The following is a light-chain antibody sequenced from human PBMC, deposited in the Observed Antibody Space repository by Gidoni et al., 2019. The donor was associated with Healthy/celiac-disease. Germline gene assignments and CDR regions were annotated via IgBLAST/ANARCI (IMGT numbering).Light chain of an antibody. J-gene: IGKJ4*01. CDR2: AAS. Sequence: DIQMTKSTSSLSASVGDRVTITCRASQSISSYLNWYQQKPGKAPKLLIYAASSLQSGVPSRFSGRGSGTDFTLTISSLQPEDFATYYCQQSYSTPLTFGGGTKVEIK. V-gene: IGKV1-39*01. CDR3: QQSYSTPLT. CDR1: QSISSY.